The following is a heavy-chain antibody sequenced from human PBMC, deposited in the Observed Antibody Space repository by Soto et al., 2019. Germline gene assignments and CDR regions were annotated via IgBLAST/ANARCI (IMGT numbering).Heavy chain of an antibody. D-gene: IGHD2-15*01. V-gene: IGHV1-3*01. J-gene: IGHJ5*02. CDR3: ARGIATGQLDP. CDR1: GYTFTRYT. CDR2: INPDNGNT. Sequence: ASVKVSCKASGYTFTRYTMNWVRQAPGQRLEWMGWINPDNGNTKSSQKFQDRVIITRDTSASAAYMDLSSLRSEDTAVYYCARGIATGQLDPWGQGTLVTVSS.